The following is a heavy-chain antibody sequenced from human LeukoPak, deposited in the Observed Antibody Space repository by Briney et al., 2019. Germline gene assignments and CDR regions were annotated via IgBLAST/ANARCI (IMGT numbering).Heavy chain of an antibody. D-gene: IGHD3-10*01. Sequence: MASETLSLTCTVSGGSISSYYWSWIRQPPGKGLEWIGYIYYSGSTNYNPSLKSRVTISVDTSKNQFSLKLSSVTAADTAVYYCAREKILIGSGYNWFDPWGQGTLVTVSS. CDR2: IYYSGST. J-gene: IGHJ5*02. V-gene: IGHV4-59*12. CDR1: GGSISSYY. CDR3: AREKILIGSGYNWFDP.